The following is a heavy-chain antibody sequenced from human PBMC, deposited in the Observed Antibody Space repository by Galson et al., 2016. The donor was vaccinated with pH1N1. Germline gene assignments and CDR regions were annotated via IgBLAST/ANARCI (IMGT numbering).Heavy chain of an antibody. D-gene: IGHD4-17*01. CDR2: IYGSGST. J-gene: IGHJ3*02. V-gene: IGHV4-4*07. CDR1: GGSTSSYY. CDR3: ASKSVTTLGSGWGFDI. Sequence: TLSLTCSVSGGSTSSYYWGWIRQPAGKGLEWIGRIYGSGSTNYNPYLESRVTISVDNSKSQFSLKLTSVTAADTAMYYCASKSVTTLGSGWGFDIWGRGTMVSVSS.